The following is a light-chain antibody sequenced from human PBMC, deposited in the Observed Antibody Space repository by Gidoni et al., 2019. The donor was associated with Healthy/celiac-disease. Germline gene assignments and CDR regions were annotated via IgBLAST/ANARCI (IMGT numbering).Light chain of an antibody. J-gene: IGKJ2*01. Sequence: ELVLTQSPGPLSLSPGERATLSCRASQSVSSSYLAWYQQKPGQAPRLLIYGASSRATGIPDRFSGSGSGTDFTLTISRLEPEDVAVYYCQQYGSSPHTFGQGTKLEIK. CDR2: GAS. CDR3: QQYGSSPHT. CDR1: QSVSSSY. V-gene: IGKV3-20*01.